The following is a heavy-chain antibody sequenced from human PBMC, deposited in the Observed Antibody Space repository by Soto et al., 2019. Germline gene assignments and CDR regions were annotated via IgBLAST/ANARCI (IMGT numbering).Heavy chain of an antibody. Sequence: VASVKVSCKASGYTFTSYGISWVRQAPGQGLEWMGWISAYNGNTNYAQKLQGRVTMTTDTSTSTAYMELRSLRSDDTAVYYCARDLGTDIVVVPAATGPDYWGQGTLVTVSS. J-gene: IGHJ4*02. D-gene: IGHD2-2*01. CDR1: GYTFTSYG. V-gene: IGHV1-18*01. CDR3: ARDLGTDIVVVPAATGPDY. CDR2: ISAYNGNT.